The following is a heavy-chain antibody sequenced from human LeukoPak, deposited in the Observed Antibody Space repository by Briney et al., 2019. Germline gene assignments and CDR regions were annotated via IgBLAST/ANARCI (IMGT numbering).Heavy chain of an antibody. J-gene: IGHJ4*02. CDR3: ARWGPVIVVPAAIPDGFCDS. CDR2: IKQDGSEK. D-gene: IGHD2-2*02. Sequence: GGSLRLSCAASGFTFSSYWMSWVRQAPGKGLEWVANIKQDGSEKYYVDSVKGRFTISRDNAKNSLYLQMNSLRAEDTAVYYCARWGPVIVVPAAIPDGFCDSWGQGTLVTVSS. CDR1: GFTFSSYW. V-gene: IGHV3-7*01.